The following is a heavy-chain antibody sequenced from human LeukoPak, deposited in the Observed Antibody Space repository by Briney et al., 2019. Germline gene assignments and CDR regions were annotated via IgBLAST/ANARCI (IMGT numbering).Heavy chain of an antibody. J-gene: IGHJ6*03. D-gene: IGHD2-2*01. V-gene: IGHV4-34*01. CDR1: GGSFSGYY. CDR2: INHSGST. Sequence: SETLSLTCAVYGGSFSGYYWSWIRQPPGKGLEWIGEINHSGSTNYNPSPKSRAPISVDTSKNPFSLKLSSVTAADTAVYYCARGYKDIVVVPAAMGVNYYYYYMDVWGKGTTVTVSS. CDR3: ARGYKDIVVVPAAMGVNYYYYYMDV.